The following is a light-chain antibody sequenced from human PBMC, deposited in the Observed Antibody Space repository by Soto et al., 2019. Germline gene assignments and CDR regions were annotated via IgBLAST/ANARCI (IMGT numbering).Light chain of an antibody. Sequence: DIPMTQFPSSLSASVGDRVTITCRASQSIGTTLNWYQHRPGRAPKLLIYTASSLHSGVPSRFIGGGSGTDFTLTLNNLQPEDFATFYCQQSHSPPWTFGPGTKVEIK. J-gene: IGKJ1*01. V-gene: IGKV1-39*01. CDR3: QQSHSPPWT. CDR1: QSIGTT. CDR2: TAS.